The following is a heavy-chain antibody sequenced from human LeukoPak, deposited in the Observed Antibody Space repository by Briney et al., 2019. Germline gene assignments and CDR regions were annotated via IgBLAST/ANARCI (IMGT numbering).Heavy chain of an antibody. D-gene: IGHD3-10*01. J-gene: IGHJ5*02. Sequence: PSEILSLTCTVSGGSISSSSYYWGWIRQPPGKGLEWIGSMYHSGSTYYNPSLKSRVTISVDTSKNHFSLKLSSVTAADTAVYYCARRYYYVSGSYYNHFDPWGQGTLVTVSS. CDR1: GGSISSSSYY. CDR3: ARRYYYVSGSYYNHFDP. V-gene: IGHV4-39*02. CDR2: MYHSGST.